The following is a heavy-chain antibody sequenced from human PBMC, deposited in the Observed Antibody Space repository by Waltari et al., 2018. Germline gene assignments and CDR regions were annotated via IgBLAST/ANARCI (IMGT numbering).Heavy chain of an antibody. V-gene: IGHV1-2*06. Sequence: QVQLVQSGAEVKKPGASVKVSCKASGYTFTGYYMHWVRQAPGQGLEWMGRINPNSCGTNYAQKFQGRVTMTRDTSISTAYMELNSLRYDDTAVYYCARGYWYASGSRYYYSGMDVWGQGTTVTVSS. D-gene: IGHD3-10*01. J-gene: IGHJ6*02. CDR2: INPNSCGT. CDR3: ARGYWYASGSRYYYSGMDV. CDR1: GYTFTGYY.